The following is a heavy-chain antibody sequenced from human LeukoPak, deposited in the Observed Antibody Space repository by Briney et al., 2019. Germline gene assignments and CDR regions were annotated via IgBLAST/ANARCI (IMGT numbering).Heavy chain of an antibody. D-gene: IGHD6-19*01. CDR3: AKSRGSGWYYFDY. CDR1: GFTFSSYA. J-gene: IGHJ4*02. Sequence: GGSLRLSCAASGFTFSSYAMSWVRQAPGKGLEWVSTITGSGGSTYYADSVKGRFTISRDNSKNTLYLQMNSLRAEDTAVYYCAKSRGSGWYYFDYWGQGTLVTVSS. CDR2: ITGSGGST. V-gene: IGHV3-23*01.